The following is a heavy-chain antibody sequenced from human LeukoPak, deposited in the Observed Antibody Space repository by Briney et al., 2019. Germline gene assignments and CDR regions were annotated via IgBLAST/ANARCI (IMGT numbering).Heavy chain of an antibody. J-gene: IGHJ4*02. V-gene: IGHV4-39*01. CDR3: VRPDCTSISCPIDY. CDR2: ISYSGNT. D-gene: IGHD2-2*01. Sequence: SETLSLTCTVSGGSISSSSYYWGWIRQPPGKGLEWIGRISYSGNTYYNPSLKSRLTISADTSKNQFSLKLSSVTAADTAVYYCVRPDCTSISCPIDYWGQGTLVTVSS. CDR1: GGSISSSSYY.